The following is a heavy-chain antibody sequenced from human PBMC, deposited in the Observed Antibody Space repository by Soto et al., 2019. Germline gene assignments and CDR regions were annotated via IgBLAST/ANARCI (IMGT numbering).Heavy chain of an antibody. CDR3: ARTDTAMDRYYYGMDV. V-gene: IGHV1-18*01. J-gene: IGHJ6*02. CDR2: ISAYNGNT. Sequence: ALVKVSCKASGYTFTSYGISWVRQAPGQGLEWMGWISAYNGNTNYAQKLQGRVTMTTDTSTSTAYMELRSLRSDDTAVYYCARTDTAMDRYYYGMDVWGQGTTVTVSS. D-gene: IGHD5-18*01. CDR1: GYTFTSYG.